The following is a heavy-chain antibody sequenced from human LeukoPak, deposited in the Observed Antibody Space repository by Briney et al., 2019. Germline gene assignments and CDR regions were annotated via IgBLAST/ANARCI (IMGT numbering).Heavy chain of an antibody. CDR1: GFTFSSYE. J-gene: IGHJ6*03. Sequence: GGSLRLSCAASGFTFSSYEMNWVRQAPGKGLEWVSYISSSGSTTYYADSVKGRFTISRDTAKNSLYLQMNSLRAEDTTVNYVERSYLPGYSSASSYYYYYMDVWGKGTTVAVSS. CDR2: ISSSGSTT. CDR3: ERSYLPGYSSASSYYYYYMDV. V-gene: IGHV3-48*03. D-gene: IGHD6-19*01.